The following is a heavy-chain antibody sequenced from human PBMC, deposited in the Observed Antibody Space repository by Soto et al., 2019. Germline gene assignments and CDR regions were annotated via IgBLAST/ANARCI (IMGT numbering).Heavy chain of an antibody. J-gene: IGHJ3*02. CDR1: GGTVSSYA. D-gene: IGHD1-26*01. Sequence: GDSVKVSCKASGGTVSSYAISWVRQAPGQGLEWMGWISAYNGNTNYAQKLQGRVTMTTDTSTSTAYMELRSLRSDYTAVYYCARDKDSGSGDIWGQGTMVTDS. V-gene: IGHV1-18*01. CDR3: ARDKDSGSGDI. CDR2: ISAYNGNT.